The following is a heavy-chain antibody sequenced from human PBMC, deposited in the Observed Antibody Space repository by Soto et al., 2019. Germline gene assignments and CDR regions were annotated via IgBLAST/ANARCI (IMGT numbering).Heavy chain of an antibody. D-gene: IGHD3-10*01. J-gene: IGHJ6*02. CDR3: ARDMWLGDPLPYYYYGVDV. Sequence: PGGSLRLSCAASVFSFSDHAMHWVRQAPGKGLEWLAIISYDGDNKYYAESVRGRFTISRDNSKNTLYLQMNSLRPEDTAVYYCARDMWLGDPLPYYYYGVDVWGQGTTVTVYS. CDR2: ISYDGDNK. V-gene: IGHV3-30-3*01. CDR1: VFSFSDHA.